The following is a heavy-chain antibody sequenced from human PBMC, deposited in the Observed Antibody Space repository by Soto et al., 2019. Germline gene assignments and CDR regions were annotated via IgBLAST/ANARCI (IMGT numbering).Heavy chain of an antibody. CDR1: GYSISSGYY. V-gene: IGHV4-38-2*01. CDR2: IYHSGST. CDR3: ASRTTVTTFPTDY. D-gene: IGHD4-17*01. Sequence: SETLSLTCVVSGYSISSGYYWGCIRQPPGKGLEWIGSIYHSGSTYYNPSLKSRVTISVDTSKNHFSLKLNSVTAADTAVYYCASRTTVTTFPTDYWGQGTLVTVSS. J-gene: IGHJ4*02.